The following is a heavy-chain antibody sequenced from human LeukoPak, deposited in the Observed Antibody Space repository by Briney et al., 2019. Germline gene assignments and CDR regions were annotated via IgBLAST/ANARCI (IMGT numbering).Heavy chain of an antibody. CDR1: GLSFSSYA. CDR2: ISSDGGTK. Sequence: GGSLRLSCAASGLSFSSYAIHWVRQAPGKGLEWVALISSDGGTKYYADSVKGRFTISRDSSKNTVYLQMNRLRSEDTAFYFCARPFSRGWYYPYFDQWGQGTLVTVSS. CDR3: ARPFSRGWYYPYFDQ. J-gene: IGHJ4*02. V-gene: IGHV3-30*04. D-gene: IGHD6-19*01.